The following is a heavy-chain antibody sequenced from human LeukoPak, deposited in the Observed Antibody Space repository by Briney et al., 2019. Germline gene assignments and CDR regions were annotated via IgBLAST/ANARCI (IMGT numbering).Heavy chain of an antibody. J-gene: IGHJ5*02. V-gene: IGHV1-2*02. CDR2: INPNSGGT. CDR3: AKWDQYQLLSLPFNNWFDP. CDR1: GYTFTGYY. D-gene: IGHD2-2*01. Sequence: ASVKVSCKASGYTFTGYYMHWVRQAPGQGLEWMGWINPNSGGTNYAQKFQGRVTMTRDTSISTAYMELSRLRSDDTAVYYCAKWDQYQLLSLPFNNWFDPWGQGTLVTVSS.